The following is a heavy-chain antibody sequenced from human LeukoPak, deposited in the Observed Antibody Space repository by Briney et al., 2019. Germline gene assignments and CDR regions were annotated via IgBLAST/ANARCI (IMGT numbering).Heavy chain of an antibody. J-gene: IGHJ2*01. CDR1: GYTFIAYW. D-gene: IGHD2-2*01. CDR2: IYPSDSDT. V-gene: IGHV5-51*01. CDR3: ARRGRPAAPWYFDL. Sequence: GESLKISCQGSGYTFIAYWIAWVRQTPGKGLEWMGVIYPSDSDTRYSPSFQGQVTISADRSITTAYLQWSSLKASDTGMYYCARRGRPAAPWYFDLWGRGTLVTVSS.